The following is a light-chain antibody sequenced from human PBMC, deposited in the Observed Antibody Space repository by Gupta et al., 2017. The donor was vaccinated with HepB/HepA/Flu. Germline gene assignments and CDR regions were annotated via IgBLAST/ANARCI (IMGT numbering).Light chain of an antibody. CDR1: SSDVGGYNY. CDR3: CSYAGSYAWV. Sequence: QSALTQPRSVSGSPGPPVTLSCTGTSSDVGGYNYVSCYQQHPGKAPQLMIYDVTKRPSGVPDRFSGSKSGNTASLTISGLQAEDEADYYCCSYAGSYAWVFGGGTKLTVL. V-gene: IGLV2-11*01. CDR2: DVT. J-gene: IGLJ3*02.